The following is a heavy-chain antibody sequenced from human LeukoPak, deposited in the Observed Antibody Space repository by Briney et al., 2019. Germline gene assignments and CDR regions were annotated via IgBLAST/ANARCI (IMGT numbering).Heavy chain of an antibody. J-gene: IGHJ3*02. V-gene: IGHV1-18*01. CDR1: GYTFTTYG. D-gene: IGHD3-3*01. CDR2: ISTYDDNI. CDR3: ARPRITIFGVVIDYRDDAFDI. Sequence: GASVKVSCKASGYTFTTYGLSWVRQAPGQGLEWLGWISTYDDNIKYAQSLQGRLTLTIDTSTSTAYMELRSLRSDDTAVYYCARPRITIFGVVIDYRDDAFDIWGQGTMVTVSS.